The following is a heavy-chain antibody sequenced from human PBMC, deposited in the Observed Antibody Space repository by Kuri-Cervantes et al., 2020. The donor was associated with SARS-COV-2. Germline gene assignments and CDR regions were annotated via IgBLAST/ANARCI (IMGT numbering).Heavy chain of an antibody. V-gene: IGHV1-46*01. D-gene: IGHD2-15*01. CDR1: GYTFTSYY. CDR2: INPSGGST. Sequence: ASVKVSCKASGYTFTSYYMHWVRQAPGQGLEWMGIINPSGGSTSYAQKFQGRVTITADKSTSTASMELSSLRSEDTAVYYCARKIGGGYCSGGSCWGMDVWGQGTMVTVSS. CDR3: ARKIGGGYCSGGSCWGMDV. J-gene: IGHJ6*02.